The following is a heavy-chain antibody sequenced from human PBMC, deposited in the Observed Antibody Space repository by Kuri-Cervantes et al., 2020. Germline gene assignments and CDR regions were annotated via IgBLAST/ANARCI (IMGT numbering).Heavy chain of an antibody. CDR3: ARTDDSSGYSYFQH. CDR2: IYTSGST. J-gene: IGHJ1*01. D-gene: IGHD3-22*01. CDR1: GGSISSYY. Sequence: SETLSLTCTVSGGSISSYYWSWIRQPAGKGLEWIGRIYTSGSTNYNPSLKSRVTISVDTSKNQFSLKLSSVTAADTAVYYCARTDDSSGYSYFQHWGQGTLVTVSS. V-gene: IGHV4-4*07.